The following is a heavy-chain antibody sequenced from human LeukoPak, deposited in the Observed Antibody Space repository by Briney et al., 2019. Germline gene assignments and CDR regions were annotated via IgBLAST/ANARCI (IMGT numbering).Heavy chain of an antibody. V-gene: IGHV3-33*01. Sequence: GGSLRLSCAASGFTFSSYGTHWVRQAPGKGLERVAVIWYDGSNKYYADSVKGRFTISRDNSKNTLYLQMNSLRAEDTAVYYCARDRYDSSGYYYPDYWGQGTLVTVSS. CDR3: ARDRYDSSGYYYPDY. CDR1: GFTFSSYG. J-gene: IGHJ4*02. D-gene: IGHD3-22*01. CDR2: IWYDGSNK.